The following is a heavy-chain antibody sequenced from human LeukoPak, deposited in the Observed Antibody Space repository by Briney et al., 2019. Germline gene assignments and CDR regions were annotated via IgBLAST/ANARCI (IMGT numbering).Heavy chain of an antibody. V-gene: IGHV4-39*07. J-gene: IGHJ4*02. CDR2: IYYSGST. CDR1: GGSISSSSYY. Sequence: SETLSLTCTVSGGSISSSSYYWGWIRQPPGKGLEWIGSIYYSGSTYYNPSLKSRVTISVDTSKNQFSLKLSSVTAADTAVYYCARGRRAPKAKYYYGSGNLDYWGQGTLVTVSS. CDR3: ARGRRAPKAKYYYGSGNLDY. D-gene: IGHD3-10*01.